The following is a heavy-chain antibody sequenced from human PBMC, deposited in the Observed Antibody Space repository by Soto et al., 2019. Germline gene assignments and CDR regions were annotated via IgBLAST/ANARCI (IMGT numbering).Heavy chain of an antibody. D-gene: IGHD6-19*01. J-gene: IGHJ3*02. CDR3: ARQSIAVAGPDACDI. Sequence: QVQLQESGPGLVKPSGTLSLTCAVSSGSISSSNWWSWVRQPPGKGLEWIGEIYHSGSTNYNPSLKSRVTIAVDKSKNQFSLKLSSVTAADTAVYYCARQSIAVAGPDACDIWGQGTMVTVSS. CDR1: SGSISSSNW. CDR2: IYHSGST. V-gene: IGHV4-4*02.